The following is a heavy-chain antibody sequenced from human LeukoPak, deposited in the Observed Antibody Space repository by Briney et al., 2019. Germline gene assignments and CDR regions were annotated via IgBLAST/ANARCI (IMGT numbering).Heavy chain of an antibody. CDR1: GFTFSSYS. J-gene: IGHJ6*02. V-gene: IGHV3-21*01. Sequence: GGSLRLSCAASGFTFSSYSMNWVRQAPGKGLEWVSSISSSSSYIYYADSVKGRFTISRDNAKNSLYLQMHSLRAEDTAVYYCARDKRPRGYSYGAPMDVWGQGTTVTVSS. D-gene: IGHD5-18*01. CDR3: ARDKRPRGYSYGAPMDV. CDR2: ISSSSSYI.